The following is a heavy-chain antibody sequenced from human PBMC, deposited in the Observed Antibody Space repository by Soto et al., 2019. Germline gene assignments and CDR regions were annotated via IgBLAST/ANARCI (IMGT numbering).Heavy chain of an antibody. CDR2: ISAYNGNT. CDR1: GYTFTSYG. CDR3: ARDRRWLQMTWYKDYGMDV. V-gene: IGHV1-18*04. Sequence: ASVKVSCKASGYTFTSYGISWVRQAPGQGLEWMGWISAYNGNTNYAQKLQGRVTMTTDTSTSTAYMELRSLRSDDTAVYYCARDRRWLQMTWYKDYGMDVWGQGTTVTVSS. D-gene: IGHD1-20*01. J-gene: IGHJ6*02.